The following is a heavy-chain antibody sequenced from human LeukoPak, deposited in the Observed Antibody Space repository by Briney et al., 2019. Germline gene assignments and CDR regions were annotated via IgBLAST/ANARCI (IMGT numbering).Heavy chain of an antibody. Sequence: PSETLSLTCAVYGGSFSGYYWSWIRQPPGKGLEWIGEINHSGSTNYNPSLKSRVTISVDTSKNQFSLKLSSVTAADTAVYYCAREPYSGAFDIWGQGTMVTVSS. D-gene: IGHD4-11*01. CDR3: AREPYSGAFDI. CDR1: GGSFSGYY. V-gene: IGHV4-34*01. CDR2: INHSGST. J-gene: IGHJ3*02.